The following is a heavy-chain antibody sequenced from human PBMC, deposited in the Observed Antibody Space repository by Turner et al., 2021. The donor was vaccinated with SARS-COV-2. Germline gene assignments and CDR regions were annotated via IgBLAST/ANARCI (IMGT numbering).Heavy chain of an antibody. V-gene: IGHV3-23*01. Sequence: EAQLLESGGRLVPPGDSLRLSCAGSGFNSGYYAMTWVRQAPGRGLHWVSSITGRADKTYYADSLKGRFTVSRDNSKSTLYLQVNSLRAEDTAVYYCAKGDHPYGDYITPFDHWGQGTLVTVSS. CDR3: AKGDHPYGDYITPFDH. D-gene: IGHD4-17*01. CDR1: GFNSGYYA. J-gene: IGHJ4*02. CDR2: ITGRADKT.